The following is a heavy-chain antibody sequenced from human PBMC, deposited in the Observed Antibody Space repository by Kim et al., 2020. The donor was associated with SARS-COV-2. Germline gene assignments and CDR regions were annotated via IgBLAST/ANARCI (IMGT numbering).Heavy chain of an antibody. CDR2: IRNRGGDT. D-gene: IGHD2-2*02. CDR3: ARKFSDTYTSFYFGP. Sequence: GGSLRLSFVASGFTFSDYGMSWVRQAPGKGLEWVSSIRNRGGDTYYADSVRGRFTISRDNSHNTLYLQMNSLRAEDTALYYCARKFSDTYTSFYFGPWGQGALVTVSS. J-gene: IGHJ5*02. CDR1: GFTFSDYG. V-gene: IGHV3-23*01.